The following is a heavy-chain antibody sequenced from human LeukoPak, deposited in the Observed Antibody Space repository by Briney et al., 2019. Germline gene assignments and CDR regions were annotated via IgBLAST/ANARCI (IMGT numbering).Heavy chain of an antibody. CDR3: ARTPMFYFYGMDV. D-gene: IGHD2-15*01. Sequence: PGGSLRLSCTASGFTFSSYAMSWVRQAPGKGLEWVSVIYSGGNTYYADSVKGRFTISRDNSKNTLYLQMNSLGAEDTAVYYCARTPMFYFYGMDVWGQGTTVTVSS. J-gene: IGHJ6*02. CDR2: IYSGGNT. CDR1: GFTFSSYA. V-gene: IGHV3-66*01.